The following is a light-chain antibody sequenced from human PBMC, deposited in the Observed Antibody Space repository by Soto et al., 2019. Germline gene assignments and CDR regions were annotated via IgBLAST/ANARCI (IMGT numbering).Light chain of an antibody. J-gene: IGLJ1*01. CDR3: SLYTSSNTFV. CDR2: DVS. CDR1: SSDVGRYNY. Sequence: QSALAQPASVSGSPGQSIAISCTGTSSDVGRYNYVSWFQQHPGKAPKLMIYDVSNRPSGVSDRFSGSKSGNTASLTISGLQAEDESDYYCSLYTSSNTFVFGTGTKLTVL. V-gene: IGLV2-14*01.